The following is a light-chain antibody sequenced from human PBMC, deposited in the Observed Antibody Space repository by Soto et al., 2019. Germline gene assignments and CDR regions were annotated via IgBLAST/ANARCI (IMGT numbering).Light chain of an antibody. CDR3: SSYTSRTTLYV. V-gene: IGLV2-14*01. CDR2: EVS. Sequence: QSALTQPASVSGSPGQSITISCTGTNSDGGGYDYVSWYQQHPGKAPKLIIYEVSNRPSGVSNRFSGSKSGNTASLTISGLQAEDEADYHCSSYTSRTTLYVFGTGTKVTVL. J-gene: IGLJ1*01. CDR1: NSDGGGYDY.